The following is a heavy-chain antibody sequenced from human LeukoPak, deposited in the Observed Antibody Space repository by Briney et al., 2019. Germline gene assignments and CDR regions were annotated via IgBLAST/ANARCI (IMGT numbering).Heavy chain of an antibody. Sequence: GGSLRLSCAASGFTFSSYAMSWVRQAPGKGLEWVSAISGSGGSTYYADSVKGRFTISRDNSKNTLYLQMNSLRAEDTAVYYCAKKYQDFDWVISGYFDYWGQGTLVTVSS. V-gene: IGHV3-23*01. CDR3: AKKYQDFDWVISGYFDY. CDR2: ISGSGGST. J-gene: IGHJ4*02. D-gene: IGHD3-9*01. CDR1: GFTFSSYA.